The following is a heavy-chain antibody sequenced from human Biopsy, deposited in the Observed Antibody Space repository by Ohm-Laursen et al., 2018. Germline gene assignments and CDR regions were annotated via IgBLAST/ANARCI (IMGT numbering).Heavy chain of an antibody. D-gene: IGHD3-9*01. CDR1: GSTFSNYG. V-gene: IGHV1-69*06. CDR3: ATKLTGYFHH. CDR2: NIPILGTG. J-gene: IGHJ1*01. Sequence: GASVKVSCKAPGSTFSNYGVNWVRQAPGQGLEWLGGNIPILGTGNYAQKFQDRVTVAADTSTSTATMELRSLRSDDTAMYYCATKLTGYFHHWGQGTLVIVSS.